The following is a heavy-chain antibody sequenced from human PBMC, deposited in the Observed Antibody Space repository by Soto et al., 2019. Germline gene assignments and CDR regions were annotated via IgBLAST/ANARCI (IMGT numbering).Heavy chain of an antibody. Sequence: QVQLQESGPGLVEPSQTLSLTCSVSGDSVNNGRYYWSWIRQTPGNGLEWIGHIYNRGSTYSNPSLGRRITNAEEPSKNQFSLKLSAVTAAETAVYYCARGPAGDKVDYWGQGTLVTVSS. V-gene: IGHV4-30-4*08. CDR1: GDSVNNGRYY. D-gene: IGHD7-27*01. CDR3: ARGPAGDKVDY. J-gene: IGHJ4*02. CDR2: IYNRGST.